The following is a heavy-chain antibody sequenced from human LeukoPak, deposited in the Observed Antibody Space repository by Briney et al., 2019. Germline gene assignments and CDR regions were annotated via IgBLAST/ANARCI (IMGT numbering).Heavy chain of an antibody. Sequence: GGSLRLSCSTSGVIFSSYPMNWVRQPPGTGQKCYSGITSNGDSTNYADSVKGRFTISRDNSKNTPSLHMSSLRAEDTAVYYCVKDQGEYSSSWYYFDNWGQGTLVTVSS. D-gene: IGHD6-13*01. J-gene: IGHJ4*02. V-gene: IGHV3-64D*06. CDR1: GVIFSSYP. CDR2: ITSNGDST. CDR3: VKDQGEYSSSWYYFDN.